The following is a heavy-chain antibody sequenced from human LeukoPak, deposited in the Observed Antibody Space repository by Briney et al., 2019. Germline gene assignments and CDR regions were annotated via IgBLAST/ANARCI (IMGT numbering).Heavy chain of an antibody. Sequence: PGGSLRLSCAASGFTFSSYGMHWVRQAPGKGLEWVAFIRYDGSNKYYAGSVKGRFTISRDNSKNTLYLQMNSLRAEDTAVYYCARTPIKTVKIRHYYYYMDVWGKGTTVTVSS. D-gene: IGHD5-24*01. CDR3: ARTPIKTVKIRHYYYYMDV. V-gene: IGHV3-30*02. J-gene: IGHJ6*03. CDR1: GFTFSSYG. CDR2: IRYDGSNK.